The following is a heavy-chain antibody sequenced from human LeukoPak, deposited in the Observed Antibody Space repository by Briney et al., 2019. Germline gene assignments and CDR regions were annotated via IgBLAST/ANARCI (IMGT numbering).Heavy chain of an antibody. CDR3: ARGGSGYDFQNYYYYYYMDV. Sequence: ASETLSLTCAVYGGSFSGYYWSWIRQPPGKGLEWIGEINHSGSTNYNPSLKSRVTISVDTSKNQFSLKLSSVTAADTAVYYCARGGSGYDFQNYYYYYYMDVWGKGTTVTVSS. CDR1: GGSFSGYY. J-gene: IGHJ6*03. D-gene: IGHD5-12*01. CDR2: INHSGST. V-gene: IGHV4-34*01.